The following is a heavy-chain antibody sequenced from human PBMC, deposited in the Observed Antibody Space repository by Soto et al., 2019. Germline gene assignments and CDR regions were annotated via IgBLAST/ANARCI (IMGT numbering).Heavy chain of an antibody. D-gene: IGHD2-2*01. Sequence: PGGSLRLSCAASGFTFSSYSMNWVRQAPGKGLEWVAVIWYDGSNKYYADSVKGRFTISRDNSKNTLYLQMNSLRAEDTAVYYCARDKGVYCSSTSCPTPYYYYYMDVWGKGTTVTVSS. CDR3: ARDKGVYCSSTSCPTPYYYYYMDV. CDR1: GFTFSSYS. CDR2: IWYDGSNK. V-gene: IGHV3-33*08. J-gene: IGHJ6*03.